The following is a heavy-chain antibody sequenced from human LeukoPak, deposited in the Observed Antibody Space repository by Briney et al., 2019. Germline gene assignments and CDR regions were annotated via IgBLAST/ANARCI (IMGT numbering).Heavy chain of an antibody. CDR2: ISSSGGNT. V-gene: IGHV3-23*01. CDR1: GFTFSSSA. CDR3: AKIISGGDAFDT. D-gene: IGHD2-15*01. J-gene: IGHJ3*02. Sequence: GGSLRLSCAASGFTFSSSAMSWVRQAPGKGLEWVSAISSSGGNTYYADSVKGRFTISRDNSKNTLYLQMNSPRAEDTAVYYCAKIISGGDAFDTWGQGTMVTVSS.